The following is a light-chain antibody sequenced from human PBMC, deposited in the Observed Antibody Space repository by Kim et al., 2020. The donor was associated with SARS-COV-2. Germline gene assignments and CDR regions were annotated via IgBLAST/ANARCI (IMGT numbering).Light chain of an antibody. CDR2: DNN. Sequence: GRKVTIPCSGRSSNMGNNYVSWYRQHPGTAPKLLIYDNNKRPSGIPDRFSGSKSGTSATLGITGLQTGDEADYYCGTWDSSLSAWVFGGGTQLTVL. CDR1: SSNMGNNY. V-gene: IGLV1-51*01. CDR3: GTWDSSLSAWV. J-gene: IGLJ3*02.